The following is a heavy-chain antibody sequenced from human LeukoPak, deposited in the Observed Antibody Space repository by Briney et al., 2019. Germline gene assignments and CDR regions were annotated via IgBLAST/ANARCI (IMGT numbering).Heavy chain of an antibody. D-gene: IGHD3-3*01. Sequence: PGGSLRLSCAASGFTFSRYWMSWVRQAPGKGLEWVANIKQDESEKYYVGSVKGRFSISRDNAKNSLYLQMNSLRAEDTAEYYCARVGFYAFDIWGQGTKVTVSS. CDR3: ARVGFYAFDI. J-gene: IGHJ3*02. CDR1: GFTFSRYW. V-gene: IGHV3-7*04. CDR2: IKQDESEK.